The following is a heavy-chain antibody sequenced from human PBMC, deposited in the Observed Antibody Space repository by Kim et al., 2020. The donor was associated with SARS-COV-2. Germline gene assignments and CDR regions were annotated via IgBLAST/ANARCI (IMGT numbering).Heavy chain of an antibody. CDR1: GGSFSSSSYY. J-gene: IGHJ4*02. CDR3: ARFHSGSSDF. V-gene: IGHV4-39*01. D-gene: IGHD1-26*01. Sequence: SETLSLTCTVSGGSFSSSSYYWGWIRQPPGKGLEWIGSIYFSGSASYNPSLKSRVTISVDTSKNQFSLKLNSVTAADTAVYYCARFHSGSSDFWGQGTLVTVSS. CDR2: IYFSGSA.